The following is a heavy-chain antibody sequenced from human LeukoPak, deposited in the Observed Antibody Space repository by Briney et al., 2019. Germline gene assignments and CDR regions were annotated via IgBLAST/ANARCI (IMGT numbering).Heavy chain of an antibody. CDR3: ARDTVPAAISWFDP. CDR1: GFTFSSYG. D-gene: IGHD2-2*02. V-gene: IGHV3-33*01. J-gene: IGHJ5*02. CDR2: IWYDGSNK. Sequence: PGGSLRLSCAASGFTFSSYGMHWVRQAPGKGLEWVAVIWYDGSNKYYADSVKGRFTISRDNSKNTLYLQMHSLRAEDTAVYYCARDTVPAAISWFDPWGQGTLVTVSS.